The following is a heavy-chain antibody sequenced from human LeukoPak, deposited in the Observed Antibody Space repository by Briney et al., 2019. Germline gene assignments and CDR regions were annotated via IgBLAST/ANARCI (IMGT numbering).Heavy chain of an antibody. Sequence: PSETLSLTCTVSGGSISSYYWSWIRQPAGKGLECIGPIYTTGNTNYNPSLKSRATISVDTSKNQFSLKLSSVTAADTAVYYCARRSVDTAMGVDYWGQGTLVTVSS. J-gene: IGHJ4*02. CDR1: GGSISSYY. CDR3: ARRSVDTAMGVDY. CDR2: IYTTGNT. V-gene: IGHV4-4*07. D-gene: IGHD5-18*01.